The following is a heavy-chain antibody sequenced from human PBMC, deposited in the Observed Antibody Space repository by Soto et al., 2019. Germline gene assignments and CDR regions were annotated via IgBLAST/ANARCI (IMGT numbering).Heavy chain of an antibody. CDR3: ANQRLGDASGGYPFDY. Sequence: GASVKVSCKASGYTFTDYYTHWVRQAPGQGLAWMGWINPNSGGTNYAQKFQGWVTMTRDTSISTAYMELSRLTSDDTAVYYCANQRLGDASGGYPFDYCGQGTPVTVSS. V-gene: IGHV1-2*04. CDR1: GYTFTDYY. CDR2: INPNSGGT. D-gene: IGHD3-22*01. J-gene: IGHJ4*02.